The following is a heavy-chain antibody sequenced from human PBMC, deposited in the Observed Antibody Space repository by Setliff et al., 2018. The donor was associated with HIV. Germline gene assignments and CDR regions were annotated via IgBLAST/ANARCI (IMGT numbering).Heavy chain of an antibody. J-gene: IGHJ2*01. V-gene: IGHV4-30-4*08. CDR2: IYNSGST. CDR1: GGSISSGDYY. D-gene: IGHD3-10*01. Sequence: PSETLSLTCTVSGGSISSGDYYWTWIRQPPGKGLEWIGYIYNSGSTYYEPSLRGRVTISIDRSKDQFSLKLNSVTAADTAAYYCARETNASGSLTAYWYFDLWGRGTLVTVSS. CDR3: ARETNASGSLTAYWYFDL.